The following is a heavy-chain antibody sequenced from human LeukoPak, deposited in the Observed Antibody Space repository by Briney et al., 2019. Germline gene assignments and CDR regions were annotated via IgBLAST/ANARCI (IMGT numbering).Heavy chain of an antibody. J-gene: IGHJ4*02. V-gene: IGHV1-69*05. Sequence: SVKVPCKASGGTFSSYAISWVRQAPGQGLEWMGGIIPIFGTANYAQKFQGRVTITTDESTSTAYMELSSLRSEDTAVYYCASRDGYNGFDYWGQGTLVTVSS. D-gene: IGHD5-24*01. CDR1: GGTFSSYA. CDR3: ASRDGYNGFDY. CDR2: IIPIFGTA.